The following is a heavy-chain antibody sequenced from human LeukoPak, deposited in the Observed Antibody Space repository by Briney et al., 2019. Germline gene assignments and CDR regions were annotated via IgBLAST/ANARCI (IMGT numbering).Heavy chain of an antibody. D-gene: IGHD2-2*01. CDR1: GGSFSGYY. CDR2: INHSGST. Sequence: PSETLSLTCAVYGGSFSGYYWSWIRQPPGKGLEWIGEINHSGSTNYNPSLKSRVTISVDTSKNQFSLKLSSVTAADTALYYCARSCSSTSCLFDYWGQGTLVTVSS. J-gene: IGHJ4*02. CDR3: ARSCSSTSCLFDY. V-gene: IGHV4-34*01.